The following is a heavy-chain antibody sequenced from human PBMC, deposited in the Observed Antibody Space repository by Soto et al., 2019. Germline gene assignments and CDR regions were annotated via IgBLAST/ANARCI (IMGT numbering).Heavy chain of an antibody. J-gene: IGHJ6*02. CDR2: ISYDGSNK. D-gene: IGHD1-1*01. V-gene: IGHV3-30-3*01. CDR1: GFTFSSYA. Sequence: QVQLVESGGGVVQPGRSLRLSCAASGFTFSSYAMHWVRQAPGKGLEWVAVISYDGSNKYYADSVKGRFTISRDNSKNTLYLQMNSLRAEDTAVYYCARDRLRYNWNDFPYYYYGMDVWGQWTTVPVSS. CDR3: ARDRLRYNWNDFPYYYYGMDV.